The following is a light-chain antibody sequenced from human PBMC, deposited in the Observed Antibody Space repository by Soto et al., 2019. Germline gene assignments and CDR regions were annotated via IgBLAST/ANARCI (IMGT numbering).Light chain of an antibody. J-gene: IGKJ4*01. CDR1: QSVSSSD. CDR3: QQYDDWPLT. Sequence: VVLTQSPGTLSLSPGERATLSCRASQSVSSSDLAWYQQKPGQAPRLLMYDASSRATGIPDRFSGSGSGTDFTLTISSLQSEDFAIYYCQQYDDWPLTFGGGTKVDIK. V-gene: IGKV3-20*01. CDR2: DAS.